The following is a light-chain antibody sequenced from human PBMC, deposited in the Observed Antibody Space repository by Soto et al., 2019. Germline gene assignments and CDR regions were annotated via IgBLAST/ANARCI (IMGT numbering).Light chain of an antibody. CDR3: QQYYSYPPP. V-gene: IGKV1-8*01. J-gene: IGKJ3*01. Sequence: AIRMTQSPSSLSASTGDRVTITCRASQGISSYLAWYQQKPGKAPKLLIYAASTLQSGVPSRFSGSGSGTDFTLTISCLQSQDLATYYCQQYYSYPPPFGPGTKVDIK. CDR1: QGISSY. CDR2: AAS.